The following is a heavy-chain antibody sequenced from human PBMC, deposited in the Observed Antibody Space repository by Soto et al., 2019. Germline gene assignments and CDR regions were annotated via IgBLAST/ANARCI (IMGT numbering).Heavy chain of an antibody. CDR3: ARDLKEYCSDGKCNWFDP. Sequence: SETLSLTCTVSGDSIYTYYWNWIRQPPGKGLEWIGNIYYSGSTYYNPSLKSRVTISVDRSKNQFSLKLRSVTAADTAVYYCARDLKEYCSDGKCNWFDPWGQGTLVTVSS. V-gene: IGHV4-59*12. J-gene: IGHJ5*02. CDR1: GDSIYTYY. CDR2: IYYSGST. D-gene: IGHD2-15*01.